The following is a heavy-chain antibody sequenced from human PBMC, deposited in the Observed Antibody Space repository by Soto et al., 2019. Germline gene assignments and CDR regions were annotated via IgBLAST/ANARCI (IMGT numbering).Heavy chain of an antibody. Sequence: EVQLLESGGGLVQPGGSLRLSCAASGFTFSSYAMSWVRQAPGKGLEWVSAISGSGGSTYYADSVKGRFTISRDNSKKTMYLQMNSLRAEDTAVYYCAKGSLYYYDSSGYYPGDAFDIWGQGTMVTVSS. CDR2: ISGSGGST. CDR1: GFTFSSYA. D-gene: IGHD3-22*01. J-gene: IGHJ3*02. V-gene: IGHV3-23*01. CDR3: AKGSLYYYDSSGYYPGDAFDI.